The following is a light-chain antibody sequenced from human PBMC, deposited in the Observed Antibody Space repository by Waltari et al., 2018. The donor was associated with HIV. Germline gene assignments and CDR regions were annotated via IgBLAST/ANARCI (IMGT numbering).Light chain of an antibody. CDR1: QPFINNN. CDR3: LHYGVSVWT. CDR2: AAS. V-gene: IGKV3-20*01. Sequence: MLTQSPGALSLSPGDRATLSCRASQPFINNNLAWDQQKPGRTPRLLIYAASKRATGIPDRFSGSGSGSDFTLTISGLDPEDFAIYYCLHYGVSVWTFGQG. J-gene: IGKJ1*01.